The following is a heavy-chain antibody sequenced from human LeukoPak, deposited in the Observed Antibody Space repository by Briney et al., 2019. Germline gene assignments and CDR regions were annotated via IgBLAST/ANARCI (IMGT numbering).Heavy chain of an antibody. V-gene: IGHV3-23*01. J-gene: IGHJ5*02. D-gene: IGHD3-3*01. CDR1: GFTFSSYA. Sequence: GGSLRLSCTVSGFTFSSYAMSWVRQAPGKGLEWVSAISGSGGSTYYADSVKGRFTISRDNSKNTLYLQMNSLRAEDTAVYYCAKLLRFLEWTWGQGTLVTVSS. CDR3: AKLLRFLEWT. CDR2: ISGSGGST.